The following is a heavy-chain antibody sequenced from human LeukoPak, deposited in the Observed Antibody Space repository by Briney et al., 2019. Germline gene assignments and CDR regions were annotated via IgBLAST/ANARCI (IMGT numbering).Heavy chain of an antibody. J-gene: IGHJ6*02. D-gene: IGHD6-19*01. CDR2: IYYSGST. CDR3: HHGVAVAGTGGTLYYYYGMDV. Sequence: PSETLSLTCTVSGGSISSSSYYWGWIRQPPGKGLEWIGSIYYSGSTYYNPSLKSRVTISVDTSKNQFSLKLSSVTAADTAVYYCHHGVAVAGTGGTLYYYYGMDVWGQGTTVTVSS. CDR1: GGSISSSSYY. V-gene: IGHV4-39*01.